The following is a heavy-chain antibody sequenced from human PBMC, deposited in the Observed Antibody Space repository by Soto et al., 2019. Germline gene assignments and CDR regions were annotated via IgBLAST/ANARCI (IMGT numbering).Heavy chain of an antibody. J-gene: IGHJ4*02. CDR3: AKETSAYEIDY. Sequence: QVQLVESGGGVVQPGRSLRLSCAASGFIFSGYAMHWARQAPGKGLEWVAVISYDGSTKYYVDSVEGRFTVSRDNSKNTLYVQMNNLSAEDTAMYYCAKETSAYEIDYWGQGTLVTVSS. CDR2: ISYDGSTK. V-gene: IGHV3-30-3*01. D-gene: IGHD5-12*01. CDR1: GFIFSGYA.